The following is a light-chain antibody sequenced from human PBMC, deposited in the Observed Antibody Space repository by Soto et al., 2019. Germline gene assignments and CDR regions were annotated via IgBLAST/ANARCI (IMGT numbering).Light chain of an antibody. CDR1: NSDVGAYPY. V-gene: IGLV2-14*03. J-gene: IGLJ2*01. CDR3: SSYATSGTNVI. Sequence: QSALTQPASVSGSPGQSITISCTGTNSDVGAYPYVSWYQQHPGNAPKLLIYEVADRPSGVSDRFSGSKSGNTASLTISALQAEDEAVYYCSSYATSGTNVIFGGGTQLTV. CDR2: EVA.